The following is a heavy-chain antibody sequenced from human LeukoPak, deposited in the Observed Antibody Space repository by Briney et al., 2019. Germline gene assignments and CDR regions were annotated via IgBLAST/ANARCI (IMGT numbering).Heavy chain of an antibody. CDR2: IYYTGST. CDR1: GGSIISNNYY. CDR3: ARGPPITTVVTPGARYFDY. D-gene: IGHD4-23*01. Sequence: SETLSLTCTVSGGSIISNNYYWGWIRLPPGKGLEWIGSIYYTGSTYYNPSLNSRVTMSVDTSMNRFALKMSSVTAADTAVYYCARGPPITTVVTPGARYFDYWGQGTLVTVSS. J-gene: IGHJ4*02. V-gene: IGHV4-39*01.